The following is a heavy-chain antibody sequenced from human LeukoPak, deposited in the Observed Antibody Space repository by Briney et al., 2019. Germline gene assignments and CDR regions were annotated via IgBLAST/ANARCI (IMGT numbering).Heavy chain of an antibody. V-gene: IGHV4-4*07. CDR1: GGSIRSYY. J-gene: IGHJ5*02. CDR2: IYTSGST. CDR3: AGVRAVAVGILNWFDP. D-gene: IGHD6-19*01. Sequence: PSETLSLTYCVCGGSIRSYYWMWIRQPAGKGLEWIGRIYTSGSTNYNPSLKSRVTMSVDTSKNQFSLKLSSVTAADTAVYYCAGVRAVAVGILNWFDPWGHGTLVTVSS.